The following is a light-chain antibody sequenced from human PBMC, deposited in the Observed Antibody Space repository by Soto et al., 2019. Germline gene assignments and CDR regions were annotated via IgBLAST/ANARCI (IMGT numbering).Light chain of an antibody. J-gene: IGLJ2*01. CDR3: QTWGRGIVV. Sequence: QTVVTQSPSASASLGASVNLTCTLTGGHSTYSIGWYQQQPQRGPRFLMRLNSDGSHSKGDGIPDRFSGSSSGAERFLTISSLQSEDEADYYCQTWGRGIVVFGGGTKLTVL. CDR1: GGHSTYS. CDR2: LNSDGSH. V-gene: IGLV4-69*02.